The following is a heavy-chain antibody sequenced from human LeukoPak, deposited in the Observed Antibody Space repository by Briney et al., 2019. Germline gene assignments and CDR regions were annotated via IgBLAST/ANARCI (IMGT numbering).Heavy chain of an antibody. J-gene: IGHJ4*02. Sequence: GGSLRLSCAASGFTFRSYAMSWVRQAPGKGLEWVSGINWNGGSTGYADSVKGRFTISRDNAKNSLYLQMNSLRAEDTALYYCARKAIPAAMTDYWGQGTLVTVSS. CDR1: GFTFRSYA. D-gene: IGHD2-2*01. V-gene: IGHV3-20*04. CDR2: INWNGGST. CDR3: ARKAIPAAMTDY.